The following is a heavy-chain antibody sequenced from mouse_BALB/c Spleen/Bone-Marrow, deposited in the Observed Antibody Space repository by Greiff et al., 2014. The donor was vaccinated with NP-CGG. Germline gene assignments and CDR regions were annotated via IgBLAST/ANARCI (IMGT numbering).Heavy chain of an antibody. V-gene: IGHV14-3*02. D-gene: IGHD3-3*01. CDR3: AGDGAY. CDR1: GFNIKETY. Sequence: GGELLKPGGSVKVFFTTFGFNIKETYMPWGKQRPEQGLEWIGRIDPANGNTKYDPKFQGKATITADTSSNTAYLQLSSLTSEDTAVYYCAGDGAYWGQGTLVTVSA. J-gene: IGHJ3*01. CDR2: IDPANGNT.